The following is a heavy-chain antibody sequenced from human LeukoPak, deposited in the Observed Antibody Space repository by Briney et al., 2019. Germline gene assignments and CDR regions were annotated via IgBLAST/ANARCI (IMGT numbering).Heavy chain of an antibody. V-gene: IGHV4-59*01. CDR1: GGSISSYY. Sequence: SETLSLTCTVSGGSISSYYWSWIRQPPGKGLEWIGYIYYSGSTNYNPSLKSRVTISVDTSKNQFSLKLSSVTAADTAVYYCARVFDDYGDYSFDYWGQGTLVTVSS. J-gene: IGHJ4*02. CDR2: IYYSGST. CDR3: ARVFDDYGDYSFDY. D-gene: IGHD4-17*01.